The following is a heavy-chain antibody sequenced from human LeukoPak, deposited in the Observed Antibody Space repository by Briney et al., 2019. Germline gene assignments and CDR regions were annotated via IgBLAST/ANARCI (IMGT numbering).Heavy chain of an antibody. J-gene: IGHJ3*02. V-gene: IGHV3-74*01. CDR2: NTDGSST. D-gene: IGHD2-2*01. Sequence: GGSLRLSCAVSGFTFSTYWMHWVRQVAGKGLVWVSRNTDGSSTSYADSVKGRFTISRDNAKNTLYLQMNSLRAEDTAVYYCTRVGYCATTSCRTAFDIWGQGTMVTVSS. CDR3: TRVGYCATTSCRTAFDI. CDR1: GFTFSTYW.